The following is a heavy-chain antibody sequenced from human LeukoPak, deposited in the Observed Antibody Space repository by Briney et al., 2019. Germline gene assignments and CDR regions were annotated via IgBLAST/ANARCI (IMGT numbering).Heavy chain of an antibody. CDR3: ARAPGVITFDY. CDR1: GGSISSGDYY. CDR2: IYYSGST. D-gene: IGHD3-16*02. V-gene: IGHV4-30-4*01. J-gene: IGHJ4*02. Sequence: SQTLSLTCTVSGGSISSGDYYWSWIRQPPGKGLEWIGYIYYSGSTYYNPSLKSRVTTSVDTSKNQFSLKLSSVTAADTAVYYCARAPGVITFDYWGQGTLVTVSS.